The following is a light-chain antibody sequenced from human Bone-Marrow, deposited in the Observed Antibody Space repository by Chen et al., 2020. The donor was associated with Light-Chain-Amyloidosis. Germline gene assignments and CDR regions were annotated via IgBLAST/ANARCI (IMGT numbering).Light chain of an antibody. J-gene: IGLJ3*02. Sequence: NFMLTQPHSVSESPGKTVIIPCTRSSGSIATNYVQWYQQRPGSSPTTVIYEDDQRPSGVPDRFSGSIDRSSNSASLTISGLKTEDEAAYYCQSYQGSSQGVFGGGTKLTVL. CDR3: QSYQGSSQGV. V-gene: IGLV6-57*01. CDR2: EDD. CDR1: SGSIATNY.